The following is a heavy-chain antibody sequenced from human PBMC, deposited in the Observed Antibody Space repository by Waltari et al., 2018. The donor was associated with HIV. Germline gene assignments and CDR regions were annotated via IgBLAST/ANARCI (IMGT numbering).Heavy chain of an antibody. J-gene: IGHJ6*02. V-gene: IGHV4-39*01. CDR3: ARHGQGMVRDPFQP. CDR2: VYYSGTT. Sequence: QLQLQESGPGLVKPSETLSLMCTVSAGSISNSAYYWGWIRQPPGKGLEWIGSVYYSGTTYYSPSLKSRVTISVDTSKNQFSLRLSSVTAADTAVYYCARHGQGMVRDPFQPWGQGTTVTVSS. D-gene: IGHD3-10*01. CDR1: AGSISNSAYY.